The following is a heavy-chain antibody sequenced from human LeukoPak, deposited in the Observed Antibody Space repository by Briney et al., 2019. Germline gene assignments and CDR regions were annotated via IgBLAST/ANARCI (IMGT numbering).Heavy chain of an antibody. D-gene: IGHD5-18*01. Sequence: GGSLRLSCAASGFTFSSYWMNWARQAPGKGLEWVASINHNGNVNYYVDSVKGRFTISRDNAKNSLYLQMNSLRVEDTAVYYCARDHNYGSDYWGQGTLVTVSS. CDR3: ARDHNYGSDY. CDR2: INHNGNVN. V-gene: IGHV3-7*03. J-gene: IGHJ4*02. CDR1: GFTFSSYW.